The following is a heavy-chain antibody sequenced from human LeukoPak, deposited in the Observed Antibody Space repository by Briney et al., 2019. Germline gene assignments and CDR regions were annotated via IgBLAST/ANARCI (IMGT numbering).Heavy chain of an antibody. CDR1: GFTFSSYA. J-gene: IGHJ4*02. CDR3: AIDSRSTWHFDY. CDR2: ISGSGGNT. Sequence: PGGSLRLSCPASGFTFSSYAMSWVRQAPGKGLEWVSAISGSGGNTYSADSVKGRFTISRDSSKNTLFLQMNSLRAEDTAVYYCAIDSRSTWHFDYWGQGTLVTVSS. V-gene: IGHV3-23*01. D-gene: IGHD2-2*01.